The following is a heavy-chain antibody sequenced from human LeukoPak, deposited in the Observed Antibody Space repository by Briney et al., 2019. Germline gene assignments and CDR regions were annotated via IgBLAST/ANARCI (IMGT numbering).Heavy chain of an antibody. CDR2: ISYDGNNK. CDR3: ARGAPAADY. CDR1: GFTFSSYA. J-gene: IGHJ4*02. V-gene: IGHV3-30*04. D-gene: IGHD2-2*01. Sequence: GGSLGLSCAASGFTFSSYAMHWVRQAPGKGLEWVAVISYDGNNKYYADSVKGRFTISRDNSKNTLYLQMNSLRTEDTAVYYCARGAPAADYWGQGTLVTVSS.